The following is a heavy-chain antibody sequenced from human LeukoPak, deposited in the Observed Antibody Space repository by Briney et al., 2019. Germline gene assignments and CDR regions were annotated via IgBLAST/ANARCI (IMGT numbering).Heavy chain of an antibody. J-gene: IGHJ3*02. CDR3: ATPRDGDYQNDAFDI. Sequence: ASVKVSCKASGFTFTSSAMQWVRQARGQRLEWIGWIVVGSVNTNYAQKFQERVTITRDMSTSTAYMELSSLRSEDTAVYYCATPRDGDYQNDAFDIWGQGTMVTVSS. CDR1: GFTFTSSA. V-gene: IGHV1-58*02. CDR2: IVVGSVNT. D-gene: IGHD4-17*01.